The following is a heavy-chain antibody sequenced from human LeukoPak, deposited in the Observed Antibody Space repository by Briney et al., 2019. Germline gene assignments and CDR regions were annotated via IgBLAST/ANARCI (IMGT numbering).Heavy chain of an antibody. D-gene: IGHD2-15*01. CDR3: ARGAIVVVPPHHTKNNWFDH. V-gene: IGHV4-59*08. J-gene: IGHJ5*02. CDR2: IYYSGST. CDR1: GGSISSYY. Sequence: SETLSLTCTVSGGSISSYYWSWIRQPPGKGLEWIGYIYYSGSTNYNPSLKSRVTISVDTSKNQFSLKLSSVTAADTAVYYCARGAIVVVPPHHTKNNWFDHWGQGTLVTVSS.